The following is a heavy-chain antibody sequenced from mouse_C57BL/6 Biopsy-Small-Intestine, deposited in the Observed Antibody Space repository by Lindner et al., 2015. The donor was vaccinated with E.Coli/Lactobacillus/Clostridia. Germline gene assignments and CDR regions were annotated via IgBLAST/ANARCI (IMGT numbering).Heavy chain of an antibody. V-gene: IGHV5-17*01. CDR1: GFTFSDYG. J-gene: IGHJ2*01. D-gene: IGHD4-1*01. Sequence: VQLQESGGGLVKPGGSLKLSCAASGFTFSDYGMHWIRQTPEKGLEWIAYITSGNTTIYYADTMKGRFTISRDNAKNTLFLQMTSLRSEDTAMYYCARTGTPYYFDYWGQGTTLTVSS. CDR3: ARTGTPYYFDY. CDR2: ITSGNTTI.